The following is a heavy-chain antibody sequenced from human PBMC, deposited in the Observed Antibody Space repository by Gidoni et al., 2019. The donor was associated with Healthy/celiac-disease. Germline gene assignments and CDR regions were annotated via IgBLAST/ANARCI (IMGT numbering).Heavy chain of an antibody. CDR1: GFTFSSYG. J-gene: IGHJ6*03. D-gene: IGHD3-3*02. CDR2: ISYDGSNK. CDR3: AKSFLEWSHYYYYYMDV. Sequence: QVQLVESGGGVVQPGRSLRLSCAASGFTFSSYGMQWVRQAPGKGLEWVAVISYDGSNKYYADFVKGRLTISRDNSKNTLYLQMNSLRAEDTAVYYCAKSFLEWSHYYYYYMDVWGKGTTVTVSS. V-gene: IGHV3-30*18.